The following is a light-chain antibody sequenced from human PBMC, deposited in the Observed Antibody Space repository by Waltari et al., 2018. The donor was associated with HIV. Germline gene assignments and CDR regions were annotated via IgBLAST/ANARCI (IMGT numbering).Light chain of an antibody. Sequence: QSVLTQPPSVSEAPRQRVTISCSGSSSNVGSNGVNWYQQLPGKAPKLLIYFDDLLSSGVSARFAWAKSGTSASLAISGLHSEDEGDYYCAAWDDSLNGYVFGTGTKVTGL. CDR3: AAWDDSLNGYV. CDR2: FDD. J-gene: IGLJ1*01. V-gene: IGLV1-36*01. CDR1: SSNVGSNG.